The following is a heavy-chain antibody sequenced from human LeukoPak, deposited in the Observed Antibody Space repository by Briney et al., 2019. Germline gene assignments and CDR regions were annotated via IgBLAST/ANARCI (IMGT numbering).Heavy chain of an antibody. CDR3: ARDHRDFDWLFALSMDV. J-gene: IGHJ6*02. CDR2: ISSSSSYI. V-gene: IGHV3-21*01. D-gene: IGHD3-9*01. CDR1: GFTFSSYS. Sequence: GGSLRLSCAASGFTFSSYSMNWVRQAPGKGLEWVSFISSSSSYIYYADSVKGRFTISRDNAKNSLYLQMNSLRAEDTAVYYCARDHRDFDWLFALSMDVWGQGTTVTVSS.